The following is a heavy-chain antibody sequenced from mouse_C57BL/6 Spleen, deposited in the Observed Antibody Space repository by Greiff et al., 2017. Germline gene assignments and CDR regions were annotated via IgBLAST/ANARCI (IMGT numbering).Heavy chain of an antibody. Sequence: EVKVVESGGGLVKPGGSLKLSCAASGFTFSSYAMSWVRQTPEKRLEWVATISDGGSYTYYPDNVKGRFTISRDNAKNNLYLQMSHLKSEDTAMYYCARDVDYGSSYGLVYAMDYWGQGTSVTVSS. J-gene: IGHJ4*01. D-gene: IGHD1-1*01. V-gene: IGHV5-4*01. CDR3: ARDVDYGSSYGLVYAMDY. CDR1: GFTFSSYA. CDR2: ISDGGSYT.